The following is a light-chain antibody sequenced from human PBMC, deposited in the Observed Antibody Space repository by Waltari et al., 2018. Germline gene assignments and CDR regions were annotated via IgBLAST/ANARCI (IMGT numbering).Light chain of an antibody. CDR2: GAP. J-gene: IGKJ2*01. CDR1: QSVSSNY. Sequence: VLTQSPGPLSLSPGARATLSCRASQSVSSNYLAWYQQRPGQAPRLLFFGAPSRATGVPDRFSGSVSGTDFTLTISRLEPEDFAVYFCQQYGGSPTYTFGQGTKLEIK. V-gene: IGKV3-20*01. CDR3: QQYGGSPTYT.